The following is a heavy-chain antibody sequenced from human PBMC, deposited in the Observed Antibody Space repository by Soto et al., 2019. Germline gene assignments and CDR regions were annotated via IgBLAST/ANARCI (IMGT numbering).Heavy chain of an antibody. D-gene: IGHD4-4*01. J-gene: IGHJ4*02. CDR3: AGDPDSHYNDSHASSYH. CDR1: GYTFTSYA. V-gene: IGHV1-3*01. CDR2: INAGNGNT. Sequence: ASVKVSCKASGYTFTSYAMHWVRQAPGQRLEWMGWINAGNGNTKYSQKLQGRVTMTTGTSTSTAYMELSSLRSDDTAVYYCAGDPDSHYNDSHASSYHWGQGTLVTVPQ.